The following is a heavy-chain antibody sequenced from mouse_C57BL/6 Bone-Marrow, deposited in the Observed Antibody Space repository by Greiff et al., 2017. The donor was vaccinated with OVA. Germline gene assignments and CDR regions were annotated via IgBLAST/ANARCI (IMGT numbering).Heavy chain of an antibody. CDR3: ARCPLSIPIDY. Sequence: EVQLQQSGPELVKPGASVKISCKASGYTFTDYYMNWVKQSHGKSLEWIGDINPNNGGTSYNQKFKGKATLTVDKSSSTAYMELRSLTSEDSAVYYCARCPLSIPIDYWGQGTTLTVSS. V-gene: IGHV1-26*01. D-gene: IGHD2-10*02. CDR1: GYTFTDYY. J-gene: IGHJ2*01. CDR2: INPNNGGT.